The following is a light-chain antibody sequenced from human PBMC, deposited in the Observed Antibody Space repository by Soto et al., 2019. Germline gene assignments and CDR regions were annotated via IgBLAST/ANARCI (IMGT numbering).Light chain of an antibody. J-gene: IGLJ2*01. Sequence: QSALTQPRSVSGSPGQSVTISCTGTSSDVGTYDYVSWYQQHPGEAPKLIIYDVSERPSGVPDRFSGSKSGNTASLTISGLQGEDEADYHCCSYAGSYSLVIFGGGPKLTVL. CDR2: DVS. CDR1: SSDVGTYDY. CDR3: CSYAGSYSLVI. V-gene: IGLV2-11*01.